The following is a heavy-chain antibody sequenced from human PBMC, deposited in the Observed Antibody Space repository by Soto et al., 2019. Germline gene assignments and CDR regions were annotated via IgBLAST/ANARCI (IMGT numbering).Heavy chain of an antibody. CDR3: AHRTTTVTWWFDP. J-gene: IGHJ5*02. Sequence: QITLKESGPTLVKPTQTLTLTCTFSGFSLTTRGVGVGWIRQPPGKPLEWLALIYWDDDTRYSPSLKSRLAITKDTSKNQVVLTMSNIDPADTGTYFCAHRTTTVTWWFDPWGQGTLVTASS. V-gene: IGHV2-5*02. D-gene: IGHD4-17*01. CDR2: IYWDDDT. CDR1: GFSLTTRGVG.